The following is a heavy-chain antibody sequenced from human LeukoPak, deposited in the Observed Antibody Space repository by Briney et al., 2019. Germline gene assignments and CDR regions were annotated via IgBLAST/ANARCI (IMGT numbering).Heavy chain of an antibody. Sequence: GRSLRLSCAASGFTFSSYGMHWVRQAPGKGLEWVAVIWNDGSYRYYVDSVKGRFAISRDSSKNTLYLQMDSLRAEDTAVYYCGRDVSYGVDVWGQGTTVTVSS. J-gene: IGHJ6*02. CDR2: IWNDGSYR. CDR3: GRDVSYGVDV. CDR1: GFTFSSYG. V-gene: IGHV3-33*08.